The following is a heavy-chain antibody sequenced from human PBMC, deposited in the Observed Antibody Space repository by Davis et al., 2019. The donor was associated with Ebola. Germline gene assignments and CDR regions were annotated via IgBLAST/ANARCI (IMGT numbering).Heavy chain of an antibody. V-gene: IGHV3-33*01. Sequence: PGGSLRLSCAASGFTFSSYGMHWVRQAPGKGLEWVAVIWYDGSNKYYADSVKGRFTISRDNSKNTLYLQMNSLRAEDTAVYYCAREYYDSSGYYPEAFDIWVQGTMVTVSS. CDR3: AREYYDSSGYYPEAFDI. CDR1: GFTFSSYG. D-gene: IGHD3-22*01. J-gene: IGHJ3*02. CDR2: IWYDGSNK.